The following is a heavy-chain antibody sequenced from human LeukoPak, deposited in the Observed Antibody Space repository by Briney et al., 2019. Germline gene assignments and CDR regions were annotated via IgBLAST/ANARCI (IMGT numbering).Heavy chain of an antibody. CDR2: ISWNSFTV. J-gene: IGHJ4*02. CDR3: VKDKSGYGDYFDY. D-gene: IGHD5-12*01. CDR1: GFTFDESA. V-gene: IGHV3-9*01. Sequence: GRSLRLSCAASGFTFDESAMHWVRQVPGKGLEWVSSISWNSFTVGYADSVKGRFTISRDNAKNSLYLQMNNLRVEDTALYYCVKDKSGYGDYFDYWGQRSLVTVSS.